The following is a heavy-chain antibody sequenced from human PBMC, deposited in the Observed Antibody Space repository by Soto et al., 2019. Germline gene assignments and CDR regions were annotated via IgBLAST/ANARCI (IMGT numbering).Heavy chain of an antibody. D-gene: IGHD5-12*01. CDR1: GFSLSTSGVG. CDR2: IYWDDDK. J-gene: IGHJ6*02. V-gene: IGHV2-5*02. CDR3: AHSRRLSGYEYYYYYYAMDV. Sequence: QITLKESGPTLVKPTQTLTLTCTFSGFSLSTSGVGVGWIRQPPGKALEWLALIYWDDDKRYSPSLKSRLTITKDTSKTPVVLTMTNMDPVDTATYYCAHSRRLSGYEYYYYYYAMDVWGQGTTVTVSS.